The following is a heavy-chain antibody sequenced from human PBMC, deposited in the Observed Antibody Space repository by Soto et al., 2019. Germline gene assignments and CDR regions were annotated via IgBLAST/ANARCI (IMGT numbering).Heavy chain of an antibody. D-gene: IGHD6-19*01. CDR2: ISGGGSTT. CDR3: AREVRTSGWFRRLDS. J-gene: IGHJ4*02. CDR1: GSTFNDYY. V-gene: IGHV3-11*01. Sequence: LRLSCAVSGSTFNDYYMSWIRQAPGKGLEWISYISGGGSTTYHADSVRGRFTISRDNAKNSLFLQMNSLRAEDTAVYYCAREVRTSGWFRRLDSWGQGILVTVSS.